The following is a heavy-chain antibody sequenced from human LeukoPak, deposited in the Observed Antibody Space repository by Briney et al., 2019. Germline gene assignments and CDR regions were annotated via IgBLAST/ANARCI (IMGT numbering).Heavy chain of an antibody. Sequence: GGSLRLSCAASGFTISSSGMSWVRQAPGKGLEYVSAITKSGASTYYADSVKGRCTISRDNSKNTLYLQMNSLRAEDTAVYYCARETSLAGFASGLGFNYWGQGILVTVSS. D-gene: IGHD6-19*01. CDR3: ARETSLAGFASGLGFNY. J-gene: IGHJ4*02. V-gene: IGHV3-23*01. CDR2: ITKSGAST. CDR1: GFTISSSG.